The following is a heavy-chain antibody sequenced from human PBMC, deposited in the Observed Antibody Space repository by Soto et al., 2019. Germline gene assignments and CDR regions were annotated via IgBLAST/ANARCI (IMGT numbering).Heavy chain of an antibody. V-gene: IGHV3-30*18. CDR1: GFTFSSYG. CDR2: ISYDGSNK. J-gene: IGHJ4*02. D-gene: IGHD3-22*01. Sequence: HPGGSLRLSCAASGFTFSSYGMHWVRQAPGKGLEWVAVISYDGSNKYYADSVKGRFTISRDNSKNTLYLQMNSLRAEDTAVYYCAKVAYYYDSSGPFDYWGQGTLVTVSS. CDR3: AKVAYYYDSSGPFDY.